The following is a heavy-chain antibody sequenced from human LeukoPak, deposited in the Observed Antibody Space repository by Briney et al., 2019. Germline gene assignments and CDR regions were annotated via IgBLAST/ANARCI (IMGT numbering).Heavy chain of an antibody. CDR3: AREGYCSSTSCSQFDY. V-gene: IGHV3-30-3*01. J-gene: IGHJ4*02. D-gene: IGHD2-2*01. CDR1: GFTFSSYA. CDR2: ISYDGSNK. Sequence: GGSLRLSCAASGFTFSSYAMHWVRQAPGKGLEWVAVISYDGSNKYYADSVKGRFTISRDNSKNTLYLQMNSLRAEDTAVYYCAREGYCSSTSCSQFDYWGQGTLVTVSS.